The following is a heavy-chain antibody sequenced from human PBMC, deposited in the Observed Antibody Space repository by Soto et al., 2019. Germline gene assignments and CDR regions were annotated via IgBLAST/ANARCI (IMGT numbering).Heavy chain of an antibody. V-gene: IGHV4-4*07. J-gene: IGHJ5*02. CDR1: GGSMSKFY. CDR2: VYATGTS. Sequence: PSETLSLTCSVSGGSMSKFYWSWIRKTAGKGLEWMGRVYATGTSDYNPSLRSRIAMSVDISKKTFSLRLRSVTAADTGVYYCVRDAPQTLRDCFDPWGQGILVTVSS. D-gene: IGHD4-17*01. CDR3: VRDAPQTLRDCFDP.